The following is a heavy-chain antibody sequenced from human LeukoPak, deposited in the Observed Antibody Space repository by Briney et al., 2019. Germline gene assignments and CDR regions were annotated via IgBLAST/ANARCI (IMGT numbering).Heavy chain of an antibody. CDR2: VHLSGRT. V-gene: IGHV4-39*07. J-gene: IGHJ4*02. Sequence: SETLSLTCTVSGGSISSSSYYWGWVRQPPGEGLEWIGEVHLSGRTNYNPSLESRVTMSVDMSENHISLKLTSVTAADTAVYYCAREGGPYRPLDYSGQGTLVTVSS. CDR3: AREGGPYRPLDY. CDR1: GGSISSSSYY.